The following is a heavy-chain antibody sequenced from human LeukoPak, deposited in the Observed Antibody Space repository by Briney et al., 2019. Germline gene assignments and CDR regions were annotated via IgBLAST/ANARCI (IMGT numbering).Heavy chain of an antibody. V-gene: IGHV1-69*06. J-gene: IGHJ4*02. D-gene: IGHD1-14*01. CDR3: ARRAGIYSHPYDY. CDR2: IIPIFGTT. Sequence: SVKVSCKASGGTFSSYAISWGRQAPGQGLEWMGGIIPIFGTTNYAQKFQGRVTITADKSTSTAYMELSSLRSEDTAVYYCARRAGIYSHPYDYWGQGTLVTVSS. CDR1: GGTFSSYA.